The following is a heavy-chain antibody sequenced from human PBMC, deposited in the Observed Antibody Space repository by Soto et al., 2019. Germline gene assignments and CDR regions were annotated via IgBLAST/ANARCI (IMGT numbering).Heavy chain of an antibody. Sequence: PGESLKISCAASGFTFSSYGMHWVRQAPGKGLEWVAVIWYDGSNKYYADSVKGRFTISRDNSKNTLYLQMNSLRAEDTAVYYCARDWDWLPVYYFDYWGQGTLVTVSS. J-gene: IGHJ4*02. V-gene: IGHV3-33*01. CDR3: ARDWDWLPVYYFDY. CDR2: IWYDGSNK. CDR1: GFTFSSYG. D-gene: IGHD3-9*01.